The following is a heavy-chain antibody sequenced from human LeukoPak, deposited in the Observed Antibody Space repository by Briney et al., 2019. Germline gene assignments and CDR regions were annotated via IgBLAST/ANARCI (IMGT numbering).Heavy chain of an antibody. CDR2: INSNSGGT. J-gene: IGHJ4*02. CDR3: AISVEVAAMPSYDY. Sequence: GASVKVSCKASGYTFTTYHMRWVRQAPGQGLEWMGRINSNSGGTNYAQKFQGRVTMTRDTSIRTAYMELSRLTSDDTAVYYCAISVEVAAMPSYDYWGQGTLVTVSS. D-gene: IGHD5-24*01. V-gene: IGHV1-2*02. CDR1: GYTFTTYH.